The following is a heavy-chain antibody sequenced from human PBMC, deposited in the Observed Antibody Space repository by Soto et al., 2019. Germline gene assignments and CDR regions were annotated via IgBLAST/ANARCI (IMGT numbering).Heavy chain of an antibody. J-gene: IGHJ6*02. CDR2: IYYSGST. CDR3: ARATYDFWSGYYYYYGMDV. CDR1: GGSISSYY. D-gene: IGHD3-3*01. V-gene: IGHV4-59*01. Sequence: SETLSLTCTVSGGSISSYYWSWIRQPPGKGLEWIGYIYYSGSTNYNPSPKSRVTISVDTSKNQFSLKLSSVTAADTAVYYCARATYDFWSGYYYYYGMDVWGQGTTVTVSS.